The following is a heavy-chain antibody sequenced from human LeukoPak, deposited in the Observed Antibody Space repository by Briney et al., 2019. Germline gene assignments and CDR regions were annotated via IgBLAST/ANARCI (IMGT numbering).Heavy chain of an antibody. CDR3: AKVVGVDSGSYYRPRGGAFDI. CDR2: ISGSGGST. V-gene: IGHV3-23*01. Sequence: GGSLRLSCAASGFTFSSYAMSWVRQAPGKGLEWVSAISGSGGSTYYADSVKGRFTISRDNSKNTLYLQMNSLRAEDTAVYYCAKVVGVDSGSYYRPRGGAFDIWGQGTMVTVSS. J-gene: IGHJ3*02. CDR1: GFTFSSYA. D-gene: IGHD1-26*01.